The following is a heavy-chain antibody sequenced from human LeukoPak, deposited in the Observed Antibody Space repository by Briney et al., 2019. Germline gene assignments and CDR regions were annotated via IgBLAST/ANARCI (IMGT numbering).Heavy chain of an antibody. CDR1: GGTFSSYA. CDR3: ATSEQNNYYGSGSFDY. Sequence: SVKVSCKASGGTFSSYAISWARQAPGQGLEWMGGIIPIFGTANYAQKFQGRVTITTDESTSTAYMELSSLRSEDTAVYYCATSEQNNYYGSGSFDYWGQGTLVTVSS. V-gene: IGHV1-69*05. J-gene: IGHJ4*02. CDR2: IIPIFGTA. D-gene: IGHD3-10*01.